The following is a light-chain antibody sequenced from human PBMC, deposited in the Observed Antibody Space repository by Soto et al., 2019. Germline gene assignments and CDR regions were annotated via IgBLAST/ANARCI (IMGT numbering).Light chain of an antibody. CDR3: CSYAGSYTVV. CDR1: SSDVGGYNY. J-gene: IGLJ2*01. Sequence: QSALTQPRSVSGSPGQSVTISCTGTSSDVGGYNYVSWYQQHPGKAPKLIIYDVNKRPSGVPDRFSGSKSGNTASLTISGLQYEDEDDYYCCSYAGSYTVVFGGGTKLTVL. V-gene: IGLV2-11*01. CDR2: DVN.